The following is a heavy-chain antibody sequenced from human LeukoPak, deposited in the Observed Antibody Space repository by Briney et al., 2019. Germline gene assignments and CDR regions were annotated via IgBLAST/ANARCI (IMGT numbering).Heavy chain of an antibody. Sequence: SETLSLTCTVSGGAISGSPYYWGWLRQPPGTGLEWIGSTPYSGSTYYNPSLKSRVTISVDTSKNQFSLKLTSVTAADTAVYYCARAYSSGWYNDFDPWGQGTLVIVSS. V-gene: IGHV4-39*01. CDR2: TPYSGST. CDR1: GGAISGSPYY. D-gene: IGHD6-19*01. J-gene: IGHJ5*02. CDR3: ARAYSSGWYNDFDP.